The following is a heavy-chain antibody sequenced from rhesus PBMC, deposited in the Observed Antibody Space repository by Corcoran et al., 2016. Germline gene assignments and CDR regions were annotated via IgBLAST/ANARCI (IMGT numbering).Heavy chain of an antibody. V-gene: IGHV4S14*01. CDR1: GDSLSSGYY. CDR2: ISSGGTN. CDR3: ARHIDGSRGFDY. Sequence: QVPLQESGPGLVKPSETLSLTRDVSGDSLSSGYYWGWIRQPPGKGLEWTGDISSGGTNYLNPSLKSRVTLSVDTSKTQFSLKLSSVTAADTAVYYCARHIDGSRGFDYWGQGVLVTVSS. D-gene: IGHD2-15*01. J-gene: IGHJ4*01.